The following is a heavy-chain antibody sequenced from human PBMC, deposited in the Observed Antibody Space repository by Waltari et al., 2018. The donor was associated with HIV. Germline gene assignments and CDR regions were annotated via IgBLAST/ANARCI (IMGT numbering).Heavy chain of an antibody. D-gene: IGHD6-6*01. Sequence: QVQLVQSGAEVKKPGASVKVSCKASGYTFTSSVISWVRPAPGQGLEGMGWISAYNGNTNYAQKLQGRVTMTTDTSTSTAYMELRSLRSDDTAVYYCARDGIAARAPSFFDPWGQGTLVTVSS. V-gene: IGHV1-18*01. CDR3: ARDGIAARAPSFFDP. CDR1: GYTFTSSV. CDR2: ISAYNGNT. J-gene: IGHJ5*02.